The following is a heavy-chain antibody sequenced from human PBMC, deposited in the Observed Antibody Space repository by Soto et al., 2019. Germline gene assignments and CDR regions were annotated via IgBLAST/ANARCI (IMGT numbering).Heavy chain of an antibody. CDR2: IRSKAYGGTT. D-gene: IGHD4-17*01. CDR1: GFTFGDYA. J-gene: IGHJ6*02. Sequence: PGGSLRLSCTASGFTFGDYAMSWFRQAPGKGLEWVGFIRSKAYGGTTEYAASVKGRFTISRDDSKSIVYLQMNSLKTEDTAVYYCTRGGTLTTMYEYYYYYGMEVWGQGTTVTVSS. CDR3: TRGGTLTTMYEYYYYYGMEV. V-gene: IGHV3-49*03.